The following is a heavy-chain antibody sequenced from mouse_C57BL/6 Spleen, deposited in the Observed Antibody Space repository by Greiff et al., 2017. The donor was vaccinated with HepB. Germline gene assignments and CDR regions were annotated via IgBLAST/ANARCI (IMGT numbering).Heavy chain of an antibody. CDR3: AREGVVGFAY. CDR2: ISSGSSTI. CDR1: GFTFSDYG. V-gene: IGHV5-17*01. Sequence: EVKLMESGGGLVKPGGSLKLSCAASGFTFSDYGMHWVRQAPEKGLEWVAYISSGSSTIYYADTVKGRFTISRDNAKNTLFLQMTSLRSEDTAMYYCAREGVVGFAYWGQGTLVTVSA. J-gene: IGHJ3*01.